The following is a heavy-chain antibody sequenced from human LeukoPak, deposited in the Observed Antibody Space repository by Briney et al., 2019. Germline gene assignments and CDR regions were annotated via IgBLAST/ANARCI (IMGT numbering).Heavy chain of an antibody. Sequence: GGSLRLSCAASGFTFSSYSMNWVRQAPGKGLECVSSISSSSSYIYYADSVKGRFTISRDDAKNTLYLQMNSLRAEDTAVYYCARYYPDYGGKTDYWGQGTLVTVSS. J-gene: IGHJ4*02. D-gene: IGHD4-23*01. V-gene: IGHV3-21*01. CDR2: ISSSSSYI. CDR3: ARYYPDYGGKTDY. CDR1: GFTFSSYS.